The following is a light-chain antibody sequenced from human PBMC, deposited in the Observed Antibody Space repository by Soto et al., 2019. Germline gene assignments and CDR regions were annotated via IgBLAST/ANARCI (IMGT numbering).Light chain of an antibody. CDR1: QSVSSN. J-gene: IGKJ1*01. CDR3: QQYNNWPET. Sequence: KMMTHSPSPPALFPGERAPLSPRASQSVSSNLAWYQQKPGQAPRLLIYGASTRATGIPARFSGSGSGTEFTLTISSLQSEDFAVYYCQQYNNWPETFGQGTKV. V-gene: IGKV3-15*01. CDR2: GAS.